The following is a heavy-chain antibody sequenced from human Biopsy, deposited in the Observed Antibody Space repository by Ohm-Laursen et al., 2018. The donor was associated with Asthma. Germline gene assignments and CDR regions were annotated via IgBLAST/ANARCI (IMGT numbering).Heavy chain of an antibody. V-gene: IGHV3-21*01. J-gene: IGHJ6*02. CDR1: GFNFSYYS. Sequence: SLRLSCAASGFNFSYYSMIWVRQAPGTGLEWVAAISSGSDYIFYADSVKGRFTISRDNAKNSLYLQMNSLRAEGTAVYYCARGGYCTSPTCPWGRYATDVWGQGTTVTVSS. CDR2: ISSGSDYI. D-gene: IGHD2-2*01. CDR3: ARGGYCTSPTCPWGRYATDV.